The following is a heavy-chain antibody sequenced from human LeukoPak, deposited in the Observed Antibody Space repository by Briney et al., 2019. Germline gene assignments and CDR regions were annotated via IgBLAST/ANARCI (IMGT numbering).Heavy chain of an antibody. Sequence: EASVKVSCKASGYTFTGYYMHWVRQAPGQGLEWMGWINPNSGGTNYAQKFQGRVTMTRDTSISTAYMELSRLRSDDTAVYYCASGMVYATHYCYMDVWGKGTTVTVSS. CDR3: ASGMVYATHYCYMDV. J-gene: IGHJ6*03. CDR2: INPNSGGT. V-gene: IGHV1-2*02. CDR1: GYTFTGYY. D-gene: IGHD2-8*01.